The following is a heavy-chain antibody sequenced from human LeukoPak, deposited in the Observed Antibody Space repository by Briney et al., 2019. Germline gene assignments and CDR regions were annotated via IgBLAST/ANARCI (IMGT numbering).Heavy chain of an antibody. V-gene: IGHV1-69*04. Sequence: SVKVSCKASGGTFTSYAISWVRQAPGQGLEWMGRIIPILGIANYAQKFQGRVTITADKSTSTAYMELSSPRSEDTAVYYCARREYYYDSSGYYLYWGQGTLVTVSS. CDR2: IIPILGIA. J-gene: IGHJ4*02. CDR3: ARREYYYDSSGYYLY. CDR1: GGTFTSYA. D-gene: IGHD3-22*01.